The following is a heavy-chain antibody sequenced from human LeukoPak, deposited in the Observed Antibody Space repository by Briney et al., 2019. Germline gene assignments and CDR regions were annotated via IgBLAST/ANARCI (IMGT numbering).Heavy chain of an antibody. CDR1: GYTFNSYY. CDR2: INPSGGST. D-gene: IGHD4-17*01. CDR3: ARGDLYFYGDPSAY. Sequence: ASVKVSCKASGYTFNSYYMHWVRQASRQGVEWMGIINPSGGSTSYAQKFQGRVTMTRDTSTSTVYMELSSLRSEDTAVYYCARGDLYFYGDPSAYRGQGTLVTVSS. J-gene: IGHJ4*02. V-gene: IGHV1-46*02.